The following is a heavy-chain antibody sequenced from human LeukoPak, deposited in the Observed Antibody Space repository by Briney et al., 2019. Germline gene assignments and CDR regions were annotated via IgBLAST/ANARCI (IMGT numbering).Heavy chain of an antibody. CDR1: GFTFSSYW. Sequence: GGSLRLSCAASGFTFSSYWMSWVRQAPGKGLEWVANIKQDGSEKYYVDSVKGRFTISRDNAKNTLYLQMNSLRAEDTAVYYCAATYYDSSGHKGRIDYWGQGTLVTVSS. CDR3: AATYYDSSGHKGRIDY. V-gene: IGHV3-7*01. D-gene: IGHD3-22*01. J-gene: IGHJ4*02. CDR2: IKQDGSEK.